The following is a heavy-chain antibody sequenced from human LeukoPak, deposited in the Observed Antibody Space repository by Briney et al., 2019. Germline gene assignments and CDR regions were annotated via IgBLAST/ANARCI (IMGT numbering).Heavy chain of an antibody. CDR3: RTDRYGDYGDYIDY. V-gene: IGHV1-18*01. D-gene: IGHD4-17*01. CDR2: INAYNGDT. J-gene: IGHJ4*02. Sequence: ASVRVSCKASGYTFTSSGISWVRQAPGQGLEWMGWINAYNGDTNYAQKLQGRVTMTTDTSTSTAYMELSRLRSDDTAVYYCRTDRYGDYGDYIDYWGQGTLVTVSS. CDR1: GYTFTSSG.